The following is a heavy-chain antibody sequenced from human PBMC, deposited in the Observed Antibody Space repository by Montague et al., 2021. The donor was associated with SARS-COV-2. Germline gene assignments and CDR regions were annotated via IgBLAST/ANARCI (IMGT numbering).Heavy chain of an antibody. D-gene: IGHD6-6*01. CDR3: GRLGYSTSTVDS. J-gene: IGHJ5*01. CDR1: GDSLSFYY. CDR2: IKYSGST. Sequence: SETLSLTCTVSGDSLSFYYWSWIRQPPGRGLEWIGYIKYSGSTNYNPSLKSRLTMSLDTSSNQFSLELSSVTAADTAVYYCGRLGYSTSTVDSWGHGTLVTVSS. V-gene: IGHV4-59*08.